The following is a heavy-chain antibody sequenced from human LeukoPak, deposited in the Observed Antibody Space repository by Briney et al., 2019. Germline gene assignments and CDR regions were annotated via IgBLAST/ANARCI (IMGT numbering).Heavy chain of an antibody. CDR2: TYYRSKWYN. V-gene: IGHV6-1*01. Sequence: SQTLSLTCAISGDSVSSNSAAWNWTRQSPSRGLEWLGRTYYRSKWYNDYAVSVKSRITINPDTSKNQFSLQLNSVTPEDTAVYYCARDRTYSGSSTTPLDYWGQGTLVTVSS. CDR3: ARDRTYSGSSTTPLDY. J-gene: IGHJ4*02. D-gene: IGHD1-26*01. CDR1: GDSVSSNSAA.